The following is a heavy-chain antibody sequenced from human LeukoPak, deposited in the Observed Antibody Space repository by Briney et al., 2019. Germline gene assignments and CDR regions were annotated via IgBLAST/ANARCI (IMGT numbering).Heavy chain of an antibody. D-gene: IGHD6-13*01. CDR1: GFTFDDYA. Sequence: PGGSLRLSCAASGFTFDDYALHWVRQAPGKGLEWVSLISGDGGSTYYAGSVKGRFTIPRDNSKNSLYLQMNSLRTEDTALYYCAKVSASSWLGAFDIWGQGTMVTVSS. V-gene: IGHV3-43*02. CDR3: AKVSASSWLGAFDI. CDR2: ISGDGGST. J-gene: IGHJ3*02.